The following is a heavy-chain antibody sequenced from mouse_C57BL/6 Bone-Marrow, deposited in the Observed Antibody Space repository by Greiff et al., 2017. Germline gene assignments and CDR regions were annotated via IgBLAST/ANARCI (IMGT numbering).Heavy chain of an antibody. CDR1: GYTFTGYW. D-gene: IGHD1-1*01. V-gene: IGHV1-9*01. CDR2: ILSGSGST. J-gene: IGHJ4*01. Sequence: VQLQQSGAELMKPGASVKLSCKATGYTFTGYWIEWVKQRPGHGLEWIGEILSGSGSTNYNEKFNGKATFTADTSSNTAYMQLSSLTTEDSAIYYCAKLRFNYWGQGTSVTVSS. CDR3: AKLRFNY.